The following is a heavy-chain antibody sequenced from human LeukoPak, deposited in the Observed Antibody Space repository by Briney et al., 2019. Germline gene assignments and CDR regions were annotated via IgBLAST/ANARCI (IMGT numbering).Heavy chain of an antibody. CDR2: IYRGGNT. Sequence: GGSLRLSCATSGFTFTNAGMSWVRQAPGKGLEWVSIIYRGGNTYYADSVKGRFTISRDNSKNMVFLQMNSLRAEDTALFYCARSRLDAFDLWGQGTMVTVSS. CDR1: GFTFTNAG. J-gene: IGHJ3*01. CDR3: ARSRLDAFDL. V-gene: IGHV3-53*01. D-gene: IGHD6-19*01.